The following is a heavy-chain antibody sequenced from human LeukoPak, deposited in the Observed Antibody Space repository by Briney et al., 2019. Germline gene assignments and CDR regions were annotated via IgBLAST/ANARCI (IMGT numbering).Heavy chain of an antibody. J-gene: IGHJ4*02. CDR3: ARRDIVVAFDY. CDR1: GGSISSRTYY. V-gene: IGHV4-39*07. D-gene: IGHD2-15*01. CDR2: IYYSGST. Sequence: SETLSLTCTVSGGSISSRTYYWGWIRQPPGKGLEWIGNIYYSGSTYHNPSLKGRVTISVDTSKNQFSLKLSSVTAADTAVYYCARRDIVVAFDYWGQGTLVTVSS.